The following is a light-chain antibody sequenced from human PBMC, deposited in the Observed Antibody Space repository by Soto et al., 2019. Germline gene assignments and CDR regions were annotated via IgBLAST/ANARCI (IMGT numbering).Light chain of an antibody. CDR1: QRVSNSY. CDR2: GAS. J-gene: IGKJ1*01. V-gene: IGKV3-20*01. CDR3: QQYGSSGT. Sequence: VLTQSTDTPSLSPVERATLSCRASQRVSNSYLAWYQQKPGQAPKLLIYGASTRATGIPDRFSGSGSGTDFTLTISRLEPEDFAVYYCQQYGSSGTFGQGTKVDIK.